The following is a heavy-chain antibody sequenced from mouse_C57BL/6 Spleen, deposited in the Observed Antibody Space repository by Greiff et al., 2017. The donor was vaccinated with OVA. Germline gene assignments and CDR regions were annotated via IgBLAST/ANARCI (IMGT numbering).Heavy chain of an antibody. CDR3: ARWLLPGVASMDY. Sequence: QVQLQQPGAELVKPGASVKLSCKASGYTFTSYWMQWVKQRPGQGLEWIGEIEPSDSYTNYNQKFKGKATLTVDTSSSTAYMQLSSLTSEDSAVYYCARWLLPGVASMDYWGQGTSVTVSS. J-gene: IGHJ4*01. CDR1: GYTFTSYW. D-gene: IGHD2-3*01. V-gene: IGHV1-50*01. CDR2: IEPSDSYT.